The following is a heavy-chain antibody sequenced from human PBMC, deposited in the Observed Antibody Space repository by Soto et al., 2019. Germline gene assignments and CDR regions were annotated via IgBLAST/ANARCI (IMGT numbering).Heavy chain of an antibody. J-gene: IGHJ3*02. CDR3: ARDFGRRRWGAFDI. CDR1: GGSISSYY. Sequence: SETLSLTCTVSGGSISSYYWSWIRQPPGKGLEWIGYIYYSGSTNYNPSLKSRVTISVDTSKNQFSLKLSSVTAADTAVYYCARDFGRRRWGAFDIWGQGTMVTVSS. V-gene: IGHV4-59*01. CDR2: IYYSGST. D-gene: IGHD3-3*01.